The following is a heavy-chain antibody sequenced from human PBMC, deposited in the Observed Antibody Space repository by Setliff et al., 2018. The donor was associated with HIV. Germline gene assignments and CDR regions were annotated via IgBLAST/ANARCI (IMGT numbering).Heavy chain of an antibody. D-gene: IGHD5-12*01. J-gene: IGHJ6*03. V-gene: IGHV4-39*01. Sequence: SETLSLTCTVSGGSISSGSYYWGWIRRSPGKGLEWIGNIFYTGNTYYNPSLKSRVTISVDTSKSHVSLRLSSVTAADTGVYYCARHRDPPGTRWIFYYYYMDLWGEGTTVTVSS. CDR2: IFYTGNT. CDR1: GGSISSGSYY. CDR3: ARHRDPPGTRWIFYYYYMDL.